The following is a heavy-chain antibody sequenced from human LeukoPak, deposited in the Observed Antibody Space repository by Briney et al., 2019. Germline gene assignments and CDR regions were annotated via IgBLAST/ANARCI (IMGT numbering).Heavy chain of an antibody. V-gene: IGHV3-23*01. CDR2: ISGSGGST. CDR1: GFTFSSYA. CDR3: ATFPKYYYDSSGYYPSPFY. D-gene: IGHD3-22*01. Sequence: GGSLRLSCAASGFTFSSYAMSWFRQAPGKGLEWVSAISGSGGSTYYATSVKGRFTISRDNSKNTLYLQMNSLRAEDTAVYYCATFPKYYYDSSGYYPSPFYWGQGTLVTVSS. J-gene: IGHJ4*02.